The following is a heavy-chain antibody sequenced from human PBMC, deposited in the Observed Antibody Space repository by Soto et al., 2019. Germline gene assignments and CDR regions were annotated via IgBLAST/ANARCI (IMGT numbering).Heavy chain of an antibody. J-gene: IGHJ4*02. CDR1: GFTFNNYA. CDR3: AKDLMNYYDSSGYYSFDY. CDR2: ISGSGGST. D-gene: IGHD3-22*01. V-gene: IGHV3-23*01. Sequence: EVQLLESEGGLVQPGGSLRLSCAASGFTFNNYAMSWVRQAPGKGLEWVSVISGSGGSTYYADSVKGRFTISRDNSKNTLYLQMNSLRAEDTAVYYCAKDLMNYYDSSGYYSFDYWGQGTLVTVSS.